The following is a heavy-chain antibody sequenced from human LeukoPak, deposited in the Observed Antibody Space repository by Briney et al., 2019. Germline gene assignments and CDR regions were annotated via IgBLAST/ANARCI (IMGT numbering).Heavy chain of an antibody. CDR2: ISSSGSTI. Sequence: GGSLRLSCAASGFTFSSYEMNWVRQAPGKGLEWVSYISSSGSTIYYADSVKGRFTISRDNAKNSLYLQMNSLRAEDTAMYYCARDEIFGVLIPLDYWGQGTLVTVSS. V-gene: IGHV3-48*03. CDR3: ARDEIFGVLIPLDY. J-gene: IGHJ4*02. D-gene: IGHD3-3*01. CDR1: GFTFSSYE.